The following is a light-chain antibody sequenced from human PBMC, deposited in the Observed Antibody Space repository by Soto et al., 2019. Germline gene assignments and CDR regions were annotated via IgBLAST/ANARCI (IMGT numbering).Light chain of an antibody. J-gene: IGKJ4*01. CDR1: QSVSTN. CDR2: DAS. CDR3: QQYDEWPPLT. V-gene: IGKV3-15*01. Sequence: EIVMTQSPATLSVSPGERATLSCRASQSVSTNLAWYQQRPGQAPRLLIYDASIRATGIPARFSGSGSGTECTLAISSLQSEDVAVYYCQQYDEWPPLTFGGGTKVEIE.